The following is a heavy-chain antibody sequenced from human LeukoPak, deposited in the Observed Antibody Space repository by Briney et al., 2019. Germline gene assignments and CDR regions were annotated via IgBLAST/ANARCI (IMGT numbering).Heavy chain of an antibody. Sequence: GGSLRLSCAASGFTFSSYWMNWVRPAPGKGLVWVSRIASDGSSTTYADSVKGRFSISRDNAKNTLYLQMNSLRVEDTAVYYCARGRPHGNDYWGQGTLVTVSS. CDR2: IASDGSST. CDR3: ARGRPHGNDY. J-gene: IGHJ4*02. D-gene: IGHD4-23*01. CDR1: GFTFSSYW. V-gene: IGHV3-74*01.